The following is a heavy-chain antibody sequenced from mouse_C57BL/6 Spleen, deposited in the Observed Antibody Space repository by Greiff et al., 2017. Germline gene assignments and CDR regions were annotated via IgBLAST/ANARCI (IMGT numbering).Heavy chain of an antibody. CDR1: GFTFSSYA. Sequence: EVQRVESGEGLVKPGGSLKLSCAASGFTFSSYAMSWVRQTPEKRLEWVAYISSGGDYIYYADTVKGRFTISRDNARNTLYLQMSSLKSEDTAMYYCTRDHYGSSWFAYWGQGTLVTVSA. V-gene: IGHV5-9-1*02. CDR3: TRDHYGSSWFAY. D-gene: IGHD1-1*01. CDR2: ISSGGDYI. J-gene: IGHJ3*01.